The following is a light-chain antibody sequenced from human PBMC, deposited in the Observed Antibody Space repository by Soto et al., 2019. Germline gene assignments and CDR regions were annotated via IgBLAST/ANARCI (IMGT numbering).Light chain of an antibody. CDR1: ESVGSN. J-gene: IGKJ2*01. V-gene: IGKV3-15*01. CDR2: GAS. Sequence: EIVMTQFPATLSVSPGDTATLSCWASESVGSNLACYQQKPGQAPRLLIFGASIGSTGAPTRFSGSGSETAFTLTISSLQSEDSAVYYCQQYSRWPSYTFGQGTKLEIK. CDR3: QQYSRWPSYT.